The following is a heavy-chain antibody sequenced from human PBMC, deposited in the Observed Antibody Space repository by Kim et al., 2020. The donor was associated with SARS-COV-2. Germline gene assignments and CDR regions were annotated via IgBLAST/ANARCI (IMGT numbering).Heavy chain of an antibody. CDR2: IIPILGIA. CDR3: ARKVTNYYGMDV. V-gene: IGHV1-69*04. D-gene: IGHD2-21*02. J-gene: IGHJ6*02. Sequence: SVKVSCQASGGTFSSYAVSWVRQAPGQGLEWMGRIIPILGIANYAQKFQGRVTITADKSTSTAYMELSSLRSEDTAVYYCARKVTNYYGMDVWGQGTTVTVSS. CDR1: GGTFSSYA.